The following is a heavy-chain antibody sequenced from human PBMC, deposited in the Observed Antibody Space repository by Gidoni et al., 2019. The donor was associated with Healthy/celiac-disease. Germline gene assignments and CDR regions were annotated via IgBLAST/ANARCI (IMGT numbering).Heavy chain of an antibody. J-gene: IGHJ3*02. Sequence: QVQLVESGGGVVQPGRSLRLSCAASGFTFSSYGMPWVRQAPGKGLEWLEVISYDGSNKYYADSVKGRFTISRDNSKSTLYLQMNSLRAEDTAVYYGAKEVAVLLGFGEHGGAFDIWGQGTMVTVSS. CDR3: AKEVAVLLGFGEHGGAFDI. CDR2: ISYDGSNK. CDR1: GFTFSSYG. V-gene: IGHV3-30*18. D-gene: IGHD3-10*01.